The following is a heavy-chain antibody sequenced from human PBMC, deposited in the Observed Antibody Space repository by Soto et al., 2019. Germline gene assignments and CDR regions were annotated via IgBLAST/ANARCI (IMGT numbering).Heavy chain of an antibody. J-gene: IGHJ3*02. D-gene: IGHD6-13*01. Sequence: PSETLSLTCTVSGGSISGGGYYWSWIRQHPGKGLEWIGHIYYSGITYYNPSLKSRVIISVDTSKNQFSLKVSSVTAADTAVYYCAPRIAAAGRDAFDIWGQGTMVTVSS. V-gene: IGHV4-31*03. CDR3: APRIAAAGRDAFDI. CDR2: IYYSGIT. CDR1: GGSISGGGYY.